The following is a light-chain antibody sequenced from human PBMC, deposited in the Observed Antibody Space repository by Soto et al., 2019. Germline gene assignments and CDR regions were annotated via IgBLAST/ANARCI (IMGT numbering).Light chain of an antibody. CDR3: QQYNNWPRT. CDR1: QSVSSN. J-gene: IGKJ1*01. Sequence: EIVMTQSPATLSVSPGERATLSCRASQSVSSNLAWYQQKPGQAPRHLIYGASTRVTGLPGRFSGSGSGTDFTLTISSPQSEDFAVYYCQQYNNWPRTFGQGTKVEIK. V-gene: IGKV3-15*01. CDR2: GAS.